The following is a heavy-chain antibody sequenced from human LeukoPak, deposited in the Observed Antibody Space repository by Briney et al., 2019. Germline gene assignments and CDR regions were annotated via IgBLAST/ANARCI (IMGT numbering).Heavy chain of an antibody. CDR1: GYTFTSYG. CDR3: ARDRYCSSTSCYEGRSWFDP. D-gene: IGHD2-2*01. Sequence: ASVKVSCTASGYTFTSYGISWVRQAPGQGLEWMGWISAYNGNTNYAQKLQGRVTMTTDTPTSTAYMELRSLRSDDTAVYYCARDRYCSSTSCYEGRSWFDPWGQGTLVTVSS. V-gene: IGHV1-18*01. CDR2: ISAYNGNT. J-gene: IGHJ5*02.